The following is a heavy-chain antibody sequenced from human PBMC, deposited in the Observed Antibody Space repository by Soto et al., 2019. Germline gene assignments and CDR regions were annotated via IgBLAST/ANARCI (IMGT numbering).Heavy chain of an antibody. CDR3: ARRIAVAGNY. V-gene: IGHV1-3*01. D-gene: IGHD6-19*01. CDR1: GYTFTSYA. J-gene: IGHJ4*02. Sequence: QVQLVQSGAEVKKPGASVKVSCKASGYTFTSYAMHWVRQAPGQSLEWMGWVNGGNGNTKYSQKLQDRVTMTRDTSASTAYMELSSLSSEDTAVYFCARRIAVAGNYWGQGTLVTVSS. CDR2: VNGGNGNT.